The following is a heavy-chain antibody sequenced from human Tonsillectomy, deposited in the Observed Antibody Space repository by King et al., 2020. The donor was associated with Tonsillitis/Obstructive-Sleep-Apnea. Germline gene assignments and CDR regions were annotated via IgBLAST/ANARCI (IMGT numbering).Heavy chain of an antibody. J-gene: IGHJ6*03. D-gene: IGHD2-2*02. Sequence: VQLVESGGGVVQPGRSLRLSCAASGFTFSNCSMHWVRQAPGKGLEWVAVISYDGTNKNYADSVKGRFTISRDNSKHTLYLQMNSLRADDTAVYYCARGGDQLVYYYYYYYYMDVWGTGTTVTVSS. CDR3: ARGGDQLVYYYYYYYYMDV. CDR1: GFTFSNCS. V-gene: IGHV3-30*01. CDR2: ISYDGTNK.